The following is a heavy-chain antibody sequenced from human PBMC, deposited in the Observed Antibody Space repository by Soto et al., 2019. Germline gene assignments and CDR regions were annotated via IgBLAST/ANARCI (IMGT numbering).Heavy chain of an antibody. CDR2: ISAYNGNT. D-gene: IGHD4-17*01. V-gene: IGHV1-18*01. Sequence: ASVKVSCKASGYTFTSYGISWVRQAPGQGLEWMGWISAYNGNTNYAQKLQGRVTMTTDTSTSTAYMELRSLRSDDTAVYYCARVLSTVTTKNWLDPWGQGTLVTVSS. CDR1: GYTFTSYG. CDR3: ARVLSTVTTKNWLDP. J-gene: IGHJ5*02.